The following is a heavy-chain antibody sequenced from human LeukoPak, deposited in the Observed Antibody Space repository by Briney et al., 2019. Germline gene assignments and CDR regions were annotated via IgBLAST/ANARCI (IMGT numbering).Heavy chain of an antibody. J-gene: IGHJ4*02. CDR1: GFTFSSYE. CDR2: ISSSGSTI. V-gene: IGHV3-48*03. CDR3: ASSSLSEQLWSIFDY. D-gene: IGHD5-18*01. Sequence: GGSLRLSCAASGFTFSSYEMNWVRQAPGKGLEWVSYISSSGSTIYYADSVKGRFTISRDNAKNSLYLQMNSLRAEDTAVYYCASSSLSEQLWSIFDYWGQGTLVTVSS.